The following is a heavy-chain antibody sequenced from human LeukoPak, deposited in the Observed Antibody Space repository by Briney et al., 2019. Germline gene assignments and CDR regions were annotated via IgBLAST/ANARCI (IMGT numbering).Heavy chain of an antibody. V-gene: IGHV3-15*01. J-gene: IGHJ6*04. CDR2: IKSKTDGGTT. CDR3: AELGITMIGGV. Sequence: GGSLRLSCAASGFTFSKVWMSWVRQAPGKGLEWVGRIKSKTDGGTTDDAAPVKGRFTISRDGSKNTLYLQMNSLRAEDTAVYYCAELGITMIGGVWGKGTTVTISS. CDR1: GFTFSKVW. D-gene: IGHD3-10*02.